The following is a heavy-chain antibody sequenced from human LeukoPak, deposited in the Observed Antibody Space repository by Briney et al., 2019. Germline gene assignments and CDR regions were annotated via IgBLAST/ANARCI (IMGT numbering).Heavy chain of an antibody. Sequence: ASVKVSRKASGYTFTGYYMHWVRQAPGQGLEWMGWINPNSGGTNYAQKFQGRVTMTRDTSISTAYMELSRLRSDDTAVYYCARDSSSSYYYYYGMDVWGQGTTVTVSS. J-gene: IGHJ6*02. V-gene: IGHV1-2*02. CDR1: GYTFTGYY. CDR2: INPNSGGT. CDR3: ARDSSSSYYYYYGMDV. D-gene: IGHD6-6*01.